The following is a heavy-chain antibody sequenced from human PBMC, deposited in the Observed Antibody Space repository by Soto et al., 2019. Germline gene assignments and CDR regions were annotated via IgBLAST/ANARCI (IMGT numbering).Heavy chain of an antibody. J-gene: IGHJ6*02. Sequence: QVQLVESGGGLVKPGGSLRLSCAASGFIVSDYYMSWIRQAPGKGLEWVSYISSSSSYTKNADSVKGRFTISRDTAKNSVYLQMNSLRAEDTAVYYCARARGAGTSHGMDVWGQGTTVTVSS. D-gene: IGHD3-10*01. CDR3: ARARGAGTSHGMDV. V-gene: IGHV3-11*05. CDR2: ISSSSSYT. CDR1: GFIVSDYY.